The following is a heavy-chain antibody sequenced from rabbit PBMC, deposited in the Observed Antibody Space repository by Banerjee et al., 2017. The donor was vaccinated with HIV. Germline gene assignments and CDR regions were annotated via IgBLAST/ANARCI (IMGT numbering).Heavy chain of an antibody. J-gene: IGHJ4*01. V-gene: IGHV1S40*01. CDR3: ARGAGDAGYGYLLNYFNL. D-gene: IGHD6-1*01. CDR2: IYAGSSGST. CDR1: GFSFSNTYY. Sequence: QSLEESGGDLVKPGASLTLTFTATGFSFSNTYYMCWVRQAPGKGLEWIACIYAGSSGSTSYASWAKGRFTISKTSSTTVTLQMTSLTAADTATYFCARGAGDAGYGYLLNYFNLWGPGTLVTVS.